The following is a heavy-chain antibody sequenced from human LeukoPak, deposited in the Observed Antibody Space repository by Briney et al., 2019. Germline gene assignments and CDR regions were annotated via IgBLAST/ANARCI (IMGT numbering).Heavy chain of an antibody. D-gene: IGHD2-15*01. CDR3: ARGIGYCSGGSCHRPTVAFDI. V-gene: IGHV1-2*02. CDR1: GYTFTGYY. J-gene: IGHJ3*02. CDR2: INPNSGGT. Sequence: GASVKVSCKASGYTFTGYYMHWVRQAPGQGLEWMGWINPNSGGTNYAQKFQGRVTMTRDTSISTAYMELSRLRSDDTAVYYCARGIGYCSGGSCHRPTVAFDIWGQGTMVTVSS.